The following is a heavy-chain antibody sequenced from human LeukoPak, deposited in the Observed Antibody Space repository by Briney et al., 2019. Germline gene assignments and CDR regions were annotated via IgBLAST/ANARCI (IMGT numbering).Heavy chain of an antibody. V-gene: IGHV1-46*01. Sequence: ASVNVSCKASGYTFTSYYMHWVRQAPGQGLEWMGIINPSGGSTSYAQKFQGRVTMTRDTSTSTVYMELSSLRSEDTAVYYCAREYSSSSLVLTNYYYYGMDVWGQGTTVTVSS. CDR2: INPSGGST. CDR1: GYTFTSYY. CDR3: AREYSSSSLVLTNYYYYGMDV. D-gene: IGHD6-6*01. J-gene: IGHJ6*02.